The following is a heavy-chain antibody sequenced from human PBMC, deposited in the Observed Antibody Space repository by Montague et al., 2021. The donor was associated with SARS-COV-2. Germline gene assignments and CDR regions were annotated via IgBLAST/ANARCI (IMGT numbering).Heavy chain of an antibody. D-gene: IGHD3-10*01. CDR2: INDDATTT. V-gene: IGHV3-74*03. CDR3: VKDRGTPDAFDV. CDR1: GFSLGYTW. Sequence: SVRLSCAASGFSLGYTWMHWVRQAPGTGLVWISLINDDATTTKYPHSVKGRFTISRDNAKSKLYLHLDSPRAEDTAVYYCVKDRGTPDAFDVWGQGTMVTVS. J-gene: IGHJ3*01.